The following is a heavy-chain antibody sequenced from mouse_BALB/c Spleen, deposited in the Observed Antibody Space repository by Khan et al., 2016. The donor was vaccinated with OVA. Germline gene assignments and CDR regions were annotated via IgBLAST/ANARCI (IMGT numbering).Heavy chain of an antibody. V-gene: IGHV5-6-5*01. CDR3: SRDYWFTY. Sequence: EVELVESGGGLVKPGGSLKFSCAASGFTFSNYAMSWVRQTPEKRLEWVASISSGGSTYYPDSVKGRFTISRDNARNILYLQMSSLRSEDTAMYYWSRDYWFTYWGQGTLVTVSA. J-gene: IGHJ3*01. CDR1: GFTFSNYA. CDR2: ISSGGST.